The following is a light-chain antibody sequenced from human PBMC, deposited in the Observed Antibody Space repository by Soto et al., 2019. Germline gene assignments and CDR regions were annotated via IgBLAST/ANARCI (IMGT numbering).Light chain of an antibody. V-gene: IGKV1-9*01. J-gene: IGKJ1*01. CDR1: QGIGTY. CDR2: AAF. Sequence: IQLTQSPSSLSASVGDRVTSSCRASQGIGTYLAWYQQKPGKAPKLLIYAAFTLHSGVPARFSGSRSGTDFTLTISRLEPEDFAVYHCQQYGSLSWTFGQGTKVDIK. CDR3: QQYGSLSWT.